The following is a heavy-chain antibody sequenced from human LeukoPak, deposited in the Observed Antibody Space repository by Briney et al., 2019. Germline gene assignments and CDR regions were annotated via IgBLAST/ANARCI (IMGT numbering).Heavy chain of an antibody. V-gene: IGHV1-69*13. CDR3: ATDRDYYDSSGYSWFDP. D-gene: IGHD3-22*01. J-gene: IGHJ5*02. Sequence: SVKVSCKASGGTFSSYAISWVRQAPGQGLEWMGGIIPIFGTANYAQKFQGRVTITADESTNTAYMELSSLRSEDTAVYYCATDRDYYDSSGYSWFDPWGQGTLVTVSS. CDR1: GGTFSSYA. CDR2: IIPIFGTA.